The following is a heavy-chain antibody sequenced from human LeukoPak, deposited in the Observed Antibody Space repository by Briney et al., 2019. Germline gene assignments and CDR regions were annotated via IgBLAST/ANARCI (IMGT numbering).Heavy chain of an antibody. CDR3: VKDETGSSWYN. CDR1: GFTFSSYY. V-gene: IGHV3-23*01. Sequence: GWSLRLSCAASGFTFSSYYMCWVRQAPGKGLEWVSSIGRSGSGTYYADSVKGRFTISRDNSKNTLYLQMNSLRAEDTAIYYCVKDETGSSWYNWGQGTLVTVSS. D-gene: IGHD6-13*01. J-gene: IGHJ4*02. CDR2: IGRSGSGT.